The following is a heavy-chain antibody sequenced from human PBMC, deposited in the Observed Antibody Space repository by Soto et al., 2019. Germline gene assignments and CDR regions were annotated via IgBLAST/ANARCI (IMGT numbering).Heavy chain of an antibody. CDR3: AHWGDCSGGSCYYFDY. D-gene: IGHD2-15*01. J-gene: IGHJ4*02. V-gene: IGHV2-5*02. Sequence: SGPTLVNPTQTLTLTCTFSGFSLSTSGVGVGWIRQPPGKALEWLALIYWDDDKRYSPSLKSRLTITKDTSKNQVVLTMTNMDPVDTATYYCAHWGDCSGGSCYYFDYWGQGTLVTVSS. CDR2: IYWDDDK. CDR1: GFSLSTSGVG.